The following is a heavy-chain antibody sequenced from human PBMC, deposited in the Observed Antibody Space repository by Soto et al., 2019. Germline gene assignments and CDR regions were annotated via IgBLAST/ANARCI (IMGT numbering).Heavy chain of an antibody. CDR1: SYTFTSFG. D-gene: IGHD3-22*01. J-gene: IGHJ3*01. V-gene: IGHV1-18*01. CDR2: ISAYNGNT. CDR3: ARGGHDSSADALDF. Sequence: QVQLVQSGAEVKKPGASVKVSCKASSYTFTSFGIIWVRQAPGQGLEWMGWISAYNGNTNYAQRVQGRVSMSTDTSTSTAYMELRSLRSDETAVYYCARGGHDSSADALDFWGQGTMVTVSS.